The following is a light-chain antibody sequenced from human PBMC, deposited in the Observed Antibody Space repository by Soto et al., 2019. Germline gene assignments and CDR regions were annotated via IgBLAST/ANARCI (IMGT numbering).Light chain of an antibody. CDR2: DAS. CDR3: QQRSNWTIP. Sequence: TLSLSPEELATLSCRAARSVSGYLAWYQQKPGQAPRLLIYDASSRPTDIPARFSGSGSGTDFTLTISSLEPEDFALYYCQQRSNWTIPLGEGTRLDIK. J-gene: IGKJ5*01. CDR1: RSVSGY. V-gene: IGKV3-11*01.